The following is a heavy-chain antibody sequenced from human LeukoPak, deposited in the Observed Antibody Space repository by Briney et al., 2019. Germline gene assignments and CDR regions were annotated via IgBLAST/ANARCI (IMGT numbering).Heavy chain of an antibody. V-gene: IGHV4-34*01. CDR2: INHSGST. D-gene: IGHD3-22*01. J-gene: IGHJ3*02. Sequence: SETLSLTCAVYGGSFSGYYWSWVRQPPGKGLEWLGEINHSGSTNYNPSLKSRVTISVDTSKNQFSLKLSSVTAADTAVYYCARLRGTMIVVVSWGAFDIWGQGTMVTVSS. CDR1: GGSFSGYY. CDR3: ARLRGTMIVVVSWGAFDI.